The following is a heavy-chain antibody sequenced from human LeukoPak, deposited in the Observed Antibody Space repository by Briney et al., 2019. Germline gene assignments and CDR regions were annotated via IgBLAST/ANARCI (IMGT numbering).Heavy chain of an antibody. CDR2: IYHRGST. CDR1: GGSISSGDYY. J-gene: IGHJ4*02. Sequence: SETLSLTCTVSGGSISSGDYYWSWIRQPPGQGLEWIGYIYHRGSTYYNPSLESRVIISVDTSKNQFSLKLSSMTAADTAVYYCARERTYYFDYWGQGTQVTVSS. V-gene: IGHV4-30-4*01. CDR3: ARERTYYFDY.